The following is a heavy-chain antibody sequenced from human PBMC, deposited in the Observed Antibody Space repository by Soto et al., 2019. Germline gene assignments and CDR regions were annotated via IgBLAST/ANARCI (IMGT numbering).Heavy chain of an antibody. CDR2: ISAYNGNT. D-gene: IGHD3-9*01. CDR1: GYTFTSYG. CDR3: ARTHPVLRNFDWLLSPDAFDI. V-gene: IGHV1-18*01. Sequence: DSGKVYCKASGYTFTSYGTSWVRQATGQGLEWMGWISAYNGNTNYAQKLQGRVTMTTDTSTSTAYMELRSLRSDDTAVYYCARTHPVLRNFDWLLSPDAFDIGGQGTMVTVS. J-gene: IGHJ3*02.